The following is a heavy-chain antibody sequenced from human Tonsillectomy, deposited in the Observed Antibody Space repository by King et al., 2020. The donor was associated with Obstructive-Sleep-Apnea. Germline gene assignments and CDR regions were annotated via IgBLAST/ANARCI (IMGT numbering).Heavy chain of an antibody. D-gene: IGHD1-1*01. Sequence: QLVQSGAEVKKSGASVTVSCKASGYTFTDYGISWVRQAPGQGLEWMGWISTYNGDTNFAQNLQGRLTMTTDTSTSTAYMGLRSLRSDDTAVYYCARVMHWRVVDYWGQGTLVTVSS. V-gene: IGHV1-18*01. CDR3: ARVMHWRVVDY. CDR1: GYTFTDYG. J-gene: IGHJ4*02. CDR2: ISTYNGDT.